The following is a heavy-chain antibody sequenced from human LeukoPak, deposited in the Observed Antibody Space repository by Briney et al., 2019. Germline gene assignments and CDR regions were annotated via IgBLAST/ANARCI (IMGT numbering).Heavy chain of an antibody. Sequence: GGSLRLSCAASGFTFSSYWMGWVRQAPGKGLEWVANIKQDGSEKYYVDSVKGRFTISRDNAKNSLYLQMNSLRAEDTAVYYCARVMGLRYAANDYWGQGTLVTVSS. CDR1: GFTFSSYW. CDR3: ARVMGLRYAANDY. CDR2: IKQDGSEK. V-gene: IGHV3-7*01. J-gene: IGHJ4*02. D-gene: IGHD3-9*01.